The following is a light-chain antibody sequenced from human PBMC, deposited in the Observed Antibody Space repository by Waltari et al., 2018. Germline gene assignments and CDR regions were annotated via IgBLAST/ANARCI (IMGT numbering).Light chain of an antibody. J-gene: IGKJ4*01. CDR2: WAS. Sequence: DIVMTQSPDSLALPLGERATINCKSSQSVLHSSNNKNYLAWYQQKPGQPPNLLIYWASTRESGVPDRFSGSGSGTDFTLTISSLQAEDVAVYYCQQYYNAPLTFGGGTKVEIK. CDR3: QQYYNAPLT. V-gene: IGKV4-1*01. CDR1: QSVLHSSNNKNY.